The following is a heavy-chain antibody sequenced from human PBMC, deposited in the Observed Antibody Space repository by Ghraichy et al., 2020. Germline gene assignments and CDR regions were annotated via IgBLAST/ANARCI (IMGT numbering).Heavy chain of an antibody. D-gene: IGHD6-13*01. Sequence: ASVKVSCKASGYTFTGYYMHWVRQAPGQGLEWMGWINPNSGGTNYAQKFQGRVTMTRDTSISTAYMELSRLRSDDTAVYYCARAIGSIAAAGRGFSWFDPWGQGTLVTVSS. CDR1: GYTFTGYY. V-gene: IGHV1-2*02. CDR3: ARAIGSIAAAGRGFSWFDP. CDR2: INPNSGGT. J-gene: IGHJ5*02.